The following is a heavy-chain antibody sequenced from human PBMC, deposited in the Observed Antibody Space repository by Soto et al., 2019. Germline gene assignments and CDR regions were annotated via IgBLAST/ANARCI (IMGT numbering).Heavy chain of an antibody. V-gene: IGHV3-30*18. CDR2: ISYDGSNK. Sequence: GGSLTLSCAASGFTFSSYGMHWVRQAPGKGLEWVAVISYDGSNKYYADSVKGRFTISRDNSKNTLYLQMNSLRAEDTAVYYCAKDGHIVVVTAINDFDYWGQGTLVTVSS. D-gene: IGHD2-21*02. CDR3: AKDGHIVVVTAINDFDY. J-gene: IGHJ4*02. CDR1: GFTFSSYG.